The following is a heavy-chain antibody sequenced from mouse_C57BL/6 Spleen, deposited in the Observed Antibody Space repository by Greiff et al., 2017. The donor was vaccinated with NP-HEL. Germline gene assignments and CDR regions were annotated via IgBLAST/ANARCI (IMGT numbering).Heavy chain of an antibody. CDR3: TTWFQTTASEAY. CDR1: GFNIKDYY. Sequence: VQLQQSGAELVRPGASVKLSCTASGFNIKDYYMHWVKQRPEQGLEWIGRFDPEDGDTEYAPKFQGKATMTADTSSNTAYLQLSSLTSEDTAVYYCTTWFQTTASEAYWGQGTLVTVSA. CDR2: FDPEDGDT. J-gene: IGHJ3*01. D-gene: IGHD1-2*01. V-gene: IGHV14-1*01.